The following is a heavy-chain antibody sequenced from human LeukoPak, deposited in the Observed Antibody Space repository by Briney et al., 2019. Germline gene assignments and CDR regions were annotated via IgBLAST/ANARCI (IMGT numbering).Heavy chain of an antibody. Sequence: PGGSLRLSCAASGFRFSTYDMNWVRQAPGKGLEWVSTISNSGRSTYYADSVKGRFTISRDNSKNTLYPQMNSLRAEDTALYYCAKPGETSNYYFDSWGQGTLVTVSS. CDR2: ISNSGRST. CDR3: AKPGETSNYYFDS. CDR1: GFRFSTYD. J-gene: IGHJ4*02. V-gene: IGHV3-23*01. D-gene: IGHD1-1*01.